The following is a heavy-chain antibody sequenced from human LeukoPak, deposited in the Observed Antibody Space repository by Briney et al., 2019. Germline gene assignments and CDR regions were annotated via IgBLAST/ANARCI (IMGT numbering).Heavy chain of an antibody. Sequence: GRSLRLSCAASGFTFSSYAMHWVRQAPGKGLEWVAVISYDGSNKYYADSVKGRFTISRDNSKNTLYLQMNSLRAEDTAVYYCARPGIGFDYWGQGTLVTVSS. CDR3: ARPGIGFDY. V-gene: IGHV3-30-3*01. J-gene: IGHJ4*02. CDR2: ISYDGSNK. CDR1: GFTFSSYA. D-gene: IGHD1-26*01.